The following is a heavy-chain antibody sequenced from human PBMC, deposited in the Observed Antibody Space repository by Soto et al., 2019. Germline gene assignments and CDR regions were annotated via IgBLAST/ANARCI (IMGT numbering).Heavy chain of an antibody. Sequence: GGSLRLSCVASGFTFSSYTMTWVRQAPGKGLEWVSSISGSTGSTYYTDAVRGRFTISRDNSKNTLYLQMNSLRAEDTALYYCGKDKYCSGGSCYRENYYYYGMDLWGQGTTVTVSS. CDR3: GKDKYCSGGSCYRENYYYYGMDL. D-gene: IGHD2-15*01. V-gene: IGHV3-23*01. CDR2: ISGSTGST. CDR1: GFTFSSYT. J-gene: IGHJ6*02.